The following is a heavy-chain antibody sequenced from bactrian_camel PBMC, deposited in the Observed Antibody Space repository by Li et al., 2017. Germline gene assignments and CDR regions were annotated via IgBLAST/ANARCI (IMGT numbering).Heavy chain of an antibody. V-gene: IGHV3S42*01. J-gene: IGHJ4*01. D-gene: IGHD5*01. CDR1: GFTFGIAAT. CDR2: INHKGDST. CDR3: ATDALHGLGSPSN. Sequence: LVESGGGLVQPGGSLRLSCVGSGFTFGIAATMTWVRQAPGKGLEWVSAINHKGDSTVYGDSVKGRFTISRDNAKNTLYLELNSLKSEDTALYYCATDALHGLGSPSNWGQGTQVTVS.